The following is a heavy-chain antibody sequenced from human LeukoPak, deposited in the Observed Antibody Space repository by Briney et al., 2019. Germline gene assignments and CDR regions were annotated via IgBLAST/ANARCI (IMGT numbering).Heavy chain of an antibody. Sequence: GGCLRLSCAASGFTVSSNHINWVRQAPGKGLEWVSIVYSNGTAYYADSVKGRFTISTDNSKNTLYPQMNSLRADDAAVYYCAREDPIVYWGQGTLVTVSS. CDR2: VYSNGTA. CDR3: AREDPIVY. CDR1: GFTVSSNH. J-gene: IGHJ4*02. D-gene: IGHD3-16*02. V-gene: IGHV3-66*03.